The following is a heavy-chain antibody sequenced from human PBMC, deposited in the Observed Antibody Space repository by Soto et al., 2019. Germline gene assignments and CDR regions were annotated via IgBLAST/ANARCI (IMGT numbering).Heavy chain of an antibody. J-gene: IGHJ4*02. CDR1: GFTFTSYA. CDR3: ARDRLRLGELSLIGYFDY. V-gene: IGHV3-30*15. D-gene: IGHD3-16*02. Sequence: GGSLRHSCEAAGFTFTSYAMHWVRQAPGKGLEWVAVISYDGINEYYADSVKGRFTISRDNSKNTLFLQMSSLRVEDTAVYYCARDRLRLGELSLIGYFDYWGQGTLVTVSS. CDR2: ISYDGINE.